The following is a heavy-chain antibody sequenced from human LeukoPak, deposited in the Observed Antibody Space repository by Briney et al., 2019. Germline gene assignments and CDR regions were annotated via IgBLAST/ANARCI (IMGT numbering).Heavy chain of an antibody. CDR3: AKVGIGGLWFGELLPYYYMDV. V-gene: IGHV3-30*18. CDR1: GFTFSSYG. J-gene: IGHJ6*03. Sequence: PGGSLRLSCAASGFTFSSYGMHWVRQAPGKGLEWVAVISYDGSNKYYADSVKGRFTISRDNSKNTLYLQMNSLRAEDTAVYYCAKVGIGGLWFGELLPYYYMDVWGKGTTVTVSS. CDR2: ISYDGSNK. D-gene: IGHD3-10*01.